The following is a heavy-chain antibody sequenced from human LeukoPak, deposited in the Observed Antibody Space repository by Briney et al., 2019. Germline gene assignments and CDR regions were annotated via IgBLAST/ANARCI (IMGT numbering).Heavy chain of an antibody. CDR3: VREDYGGNSVFDS. CDR2: ISSSGNYI. D-gene: IGHD4-23*01. CDR1: RFTFSIYI. J-gene: IGHJ4*02. Sequence: GGSLRLSCAASRFTFSIYIMNWVRQAPGKGLEWVSFISSSGNYIYYADSVKGRFTISRDNAKNSLYLQMNSLRAEDTAVYYCVREDYGGNSVFDSWGQGTLVAVSS. V-gene: IGHV3-21*01.